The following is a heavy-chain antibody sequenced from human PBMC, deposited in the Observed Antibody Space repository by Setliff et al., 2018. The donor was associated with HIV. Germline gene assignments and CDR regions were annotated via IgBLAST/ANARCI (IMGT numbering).Heavy chain of an antibody. J-gene: IGHJ6*03. D-gene: IGHD6-19*01. V-gene: IGHV1-3*01. CDR1: GYGFTRKI. CDR2: INAGNGDT. Sequence: ASVKVSCKASGYGFTRKIIHWVRQAPGQRLEWMGWINAGNGDTKYSQKFQGRVTITSDTSASTAYMELSSLRSEDTAVYYCAREREEQWLAVYYYYMDVWGKGTTVTVTS. CDR3: AREREEQWLAVYYYYMDV.